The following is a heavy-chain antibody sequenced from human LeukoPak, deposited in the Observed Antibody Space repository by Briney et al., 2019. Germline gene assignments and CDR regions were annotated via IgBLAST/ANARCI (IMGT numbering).Heavy chain of an antibody. CDR2: IYHSGST. CDR1: GGSISSGGYS. D-gene: IGHD5-12*01. Sequence: SRTLSLTCAVSGGSISSGGYSWSWIRQPPGKGLEWIGYIYHSGSTYYNPSLKSRVTISVDRSKNQFSLKLSSVTAADTAVYYCARVKATLTWFDPWGQGTLVTVSS. CDR3: ARVKATLTWFDP. V-gene: IGHV4-30-2*01. J-gene: IGHJ5*02.